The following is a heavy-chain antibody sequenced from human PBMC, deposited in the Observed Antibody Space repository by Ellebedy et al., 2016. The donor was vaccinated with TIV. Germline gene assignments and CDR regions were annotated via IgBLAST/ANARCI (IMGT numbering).Heavy chain of an antibody. CDR3: ARRSKGGLVFFDY. J-gene: IGHJ4*02. CDR2: ISYSGTT. CDR1: GGSISIYY. D-gene: IGHD3/OR15-3a*01. Sequence: MPSETLSLTCTVSGGSISIYYWSWIRQPPGKRLEWIGYISYSGTTHYNPSLKSRVTISVDTSKNQFSLNLSSVTAADTAVYYCARRSKGGLVFFDYWGQGTLVTVSS. V-gene: IGHV4-59*08.